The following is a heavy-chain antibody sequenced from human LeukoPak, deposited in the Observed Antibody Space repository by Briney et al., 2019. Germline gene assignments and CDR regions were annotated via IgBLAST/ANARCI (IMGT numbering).Heavy chain of an antibody. D-gene: IGHD1-26*01. J-gene: IGHJ3*02. CDR3: ARDEAASWDNALDM. Sequence: ASVTVSFKSSVYTFSDYYIHWVREAPGQGPEWMGFINPHGGTNYVQKIQGRVTITRDTSTAYMDLSSLRSDDTAVYYCARDEAASWDNALDMWGQGTMVTVSS. CDR2: INPHGGT. CDR1: VYTFSDYY. V-gene: IGHV1-2*02.